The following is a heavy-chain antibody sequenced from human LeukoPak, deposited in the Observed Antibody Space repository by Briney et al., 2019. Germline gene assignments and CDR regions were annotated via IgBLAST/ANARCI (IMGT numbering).Heavy chain of an antibody. CDR2: IYQSGST. Sequence: SETLSLTCAVSGYSISSGYYWGWIRQPPVKGLEWIGNIYQSGSTYYNPSLKSRVTIAVDTSKNQFSLKLSSVTAADTAVYYCARPRNSLDAFDIWGQGTMVTVSS. CDR3: ARPRNSLDAFDI. J-gene: IGHJ3*02. CDR1: GYSISSGYY. V-gene: IGHV4-38-2*01. D-gene: IGHD2-2*01.